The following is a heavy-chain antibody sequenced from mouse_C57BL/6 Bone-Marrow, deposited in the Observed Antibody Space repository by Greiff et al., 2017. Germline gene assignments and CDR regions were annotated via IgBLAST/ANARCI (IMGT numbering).Heavy chain of an antibody. D-gene: IGHD2-4*01. CDR3: ARHYDPVGWYFDV. V-gene: IGHV14-3*01. CDR2: IDPANGNT. Sequence: VQLKESVAELVRPGASVKLSCTASGFNIKNTYMHWVKQRPEQGLEWIGRIDPANGNTKYAPKFQGKATITADTSSNTAYLQLSSLTSEDTAIYYWARHYDPVGWYFDVWGTVTTVTVSS. J-gene: IGHJ1*03. CDR1: GFNIKNTY.